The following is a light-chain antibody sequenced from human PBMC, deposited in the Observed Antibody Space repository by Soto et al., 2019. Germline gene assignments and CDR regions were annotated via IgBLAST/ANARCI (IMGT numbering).Light chain of an antibody. CDR1: TSNIGGNY. V-gene: IGLV1-40*01. Sequence: QSVLTQPPSASGTPGQRVTISCSGSTSNIGGNYVYWYQQLPGTAPKRLIYGDNNRPSGVPDRFSGSKSGTSASLAITGLQPEDEADYYCQSYDSSLTTFVFGTGTKVTVL. J-gene: IGLJ1*01. CDR2: GDN. CDR3: QSYDSSLTTFV.